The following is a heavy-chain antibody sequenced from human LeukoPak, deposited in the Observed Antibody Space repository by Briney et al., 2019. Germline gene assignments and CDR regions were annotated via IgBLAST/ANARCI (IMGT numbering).Heavy chain of an antibody. CDR3: ARNPDGGPYCGGDCYSYGMDV. Sequence: GGSLRLSCAASGFTFSSYSMNWVRQAPGKGQEWVSSISSSSSYIYYADSVKGRFTISRDNAKNSLYLQMNSLRAEDTAVYYCARNPDGGPYCGGDCYSYGMDVWGQGTTVTVSS. V-gene: IGHV3-21*01. CDR1: GFTFSSYS. J-gene: IGHJ6*02. CDR2: ISSSSSYI. D-gene: IGHD2-21*02.